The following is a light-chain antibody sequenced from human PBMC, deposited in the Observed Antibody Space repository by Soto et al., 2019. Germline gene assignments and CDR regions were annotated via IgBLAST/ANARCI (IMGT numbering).Light chain of an antibody. Sequence: EIVLTQSPGTLSLSPGERATLSCRASQSVSSSYLAWYQQKPGQAPRLLIYGASSRATGIPDRFSGSGSGTALPLAITVLESEDFAVSSCQQYGSSPPWTSSERTTVELK. CDR1: QSVSSSY. CDR2: GAS. J-gene: IGKJ1*01. CDR3: QQYGSSPPWT. V-gene: IGKV3-20*01.